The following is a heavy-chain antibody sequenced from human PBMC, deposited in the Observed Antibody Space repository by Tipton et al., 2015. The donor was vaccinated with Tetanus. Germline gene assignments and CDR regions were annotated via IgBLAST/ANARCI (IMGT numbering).Heavy chain of an antibody. CDR2: IYYTERT. J-gene: IGHJ4*02. D-gene: IGHD3-16*01. Sequence: LRLSCTVSGASINAGGYLWTWVRQRPGKGLEWIGNIYYTERTSYNPSLDSRVTISVDTSKNHFSLRLTSVTAADTAVYYCARGLPLEPFYFDYWGQGMQVAVSS. CDR3: ARGLPLEPFYFDY. CDR1: GASINAGGYL. V-gene: IGHV4-31*03.